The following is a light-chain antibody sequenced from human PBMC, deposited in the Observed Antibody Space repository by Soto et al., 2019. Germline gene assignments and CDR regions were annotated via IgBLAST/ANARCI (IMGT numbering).Light chain of an antibody. V-gene: IGLV2-14*01. CDR2: DVS. CDR1: SSDVGAYNS. Sequence: QSVLTQPASVSGSPGQSIAISCTGTSSDVGAYNSVSWYQQYPGKAPKLMIHDVSNRPSGVSDRFSGSKSGNTASLTISGLQAEDEADYYCSSYTSSSSYAFGRGTKVTVL. J-gene: IGLJ1*01. CDR3: SSYTSSSSYA.